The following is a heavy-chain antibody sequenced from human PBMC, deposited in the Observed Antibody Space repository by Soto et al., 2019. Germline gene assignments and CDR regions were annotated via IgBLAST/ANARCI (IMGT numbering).Heavy chain of an antibody. J-gene: IGHJ6*02. V-gene: IGHV4-59*01. CDR2: IYYSGST. CDR3: ARESRSYYGSGSTLVMDV. CDR1: GGSISSYY. D-gene: IGHD3-10*01. Sequence: SETLSLTCTVSGGSISSYYWSWIRQPPGKGLEWIGYIYYSGSTNYNPSLKIRVTITVDTSKNQFSLKLSSVTAADTAVYYCARESRSYYGSGSTLVMDVWGQGTTVTVSS.